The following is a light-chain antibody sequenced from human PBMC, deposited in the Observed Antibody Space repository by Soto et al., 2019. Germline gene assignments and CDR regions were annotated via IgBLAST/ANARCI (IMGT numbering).Light chain of an antibody. Sequence: EIVLTQSPGTLSLSPGERATLSCRASQSVSSRFFAWYQQKPGQAPRLLMYGASSRATGIPDRFSGTGSGTDVTLTISRLEPEDFAVYYWQQYGSSPYTFGLGTKLEIK. CDR3: QQYGSSPYT. V-gene: IGKV3-20*01. J-gene: IGKJ2*01. CDR1: QSVSSRF. CDR2: GAS.